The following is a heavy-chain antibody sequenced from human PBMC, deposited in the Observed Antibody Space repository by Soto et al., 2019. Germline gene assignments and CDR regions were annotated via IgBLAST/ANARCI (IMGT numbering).Heavy chain of an antibody. J-gene: IGHJ5*02. CDR3: ARDVAEDYSNIRFDP. D-gene: IGHD4-4*01. V-gene: IGHV1-2*02. Sequence: ASVKVSCKASGYTFTGYYMHWVRQAPGQGLEWMGWINPNSGGTNYAQKFQGRVTMTRGTSISTAYMELSRLRSDDTAVYYCARDVAEDYSNIRFDPWGQGTLVTVSS. CDR2: INPNSGGT. CDR1: GYTFTGYY.